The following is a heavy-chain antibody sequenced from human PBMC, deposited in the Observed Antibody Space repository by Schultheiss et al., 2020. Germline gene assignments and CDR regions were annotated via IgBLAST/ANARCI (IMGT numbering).Heavy chain of an antibody. CDR1: GGSISSGDYY. Sequence: SETLSLTCTVSGGSISSGDYYWSWIRHPPGKGLEWIGRIYTSGSTNYNPSLKSRVTMSVDTSKNQFSLKLSSVTAADTAVYYCARDRGIIAVAGNYYYYGMDVWGQGTTVTVSS. CDR2: IYTSGST. D-gene: IGHD6-19*01. J-gene: IGHJ6*02. V-gene: IGHV4-61*02. CDR3: ARDRGIIAVAGNYYYYGMDV.